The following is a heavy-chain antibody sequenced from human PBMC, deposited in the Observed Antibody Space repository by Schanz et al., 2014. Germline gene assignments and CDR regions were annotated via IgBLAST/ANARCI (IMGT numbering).Heavy chain of an antibody. CDR1: GFIFRTYG. CDR3: AKLDGYAYGSMGQEYFDY. J-gene: IGHJ4*02. CDR2: IHYDGTYK. Sequence: QVHLVESGGGVVQPGGSLRLSCAASGFIFRTYGMHWVRQAPGKGLEWGAFIHYDGTYKYYADSVKGRFTISRDNSENTLYLQMISLRAEDTAVYYCAKLDGYAYGSMGQEYFDYWGQGTLVAVSS. D-gene: IGHD5-18*01. V-gene: IGHV3-30*02.